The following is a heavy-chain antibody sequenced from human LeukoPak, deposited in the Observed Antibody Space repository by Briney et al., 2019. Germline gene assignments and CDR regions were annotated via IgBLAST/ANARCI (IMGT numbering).Heavy chain of an antibody. D-gene: IGHD1-1*01. V-gene: IGHV3-48*03. Sequence: GGSLRLSCAASGFTFRSYEMNWVRQAPGEGLEWGSYISSSGSTIYYADSVKGRFTISRDNAKNSLYLQMNSLRAEDTAVYYCARDRRPLGLLDAFDIWGQGTMVTVSS. CDR1: GFTFRSYE. CDR3: ARDRRPLGLLDAFDI. CDR2: ISSSGSTI. J-gene: IGHJ3*02.